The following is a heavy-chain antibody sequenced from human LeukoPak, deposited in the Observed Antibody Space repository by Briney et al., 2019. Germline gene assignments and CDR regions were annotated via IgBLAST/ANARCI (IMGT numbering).Heavy chain of an antibody. Sequence: SETLSLTCTVSGGSISSYYWIWLRPPPGKGLQWIGYIYYIGSTNYNPSLKSRVTISVDTSKNQFSLKRSSVTAADTAVYYCARDLRYYDSSGYWIPRRWYFDLWGRGTLVTVSS. V-gene: IGHV4-59*01. CDR1: GGSISSYY. CDR2: IYYIGST. CDR3: ARDLRYYDSSGYWIPRRWYFDL. D-gene: IGHD3-22*01. J-gene: IGHJ2*01.